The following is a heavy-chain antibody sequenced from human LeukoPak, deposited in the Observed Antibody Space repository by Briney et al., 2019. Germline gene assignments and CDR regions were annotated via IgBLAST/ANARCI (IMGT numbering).Heavy chain of an antibody. V-gene: IGHV3-21*01. CDR1: GFTFSSYS. CDR2: ISSSSSYI. J-gene: IGHJ3*02. D-gene: IGHD3-16*02. CDR3: ARDGMITFGGVIVKGAFDI. Sequence: GGSLRLSCAASGFTFSSYSMNWVRQAPGKGLEWVSSISSSSSYIYYADSVKGRFTISRDNAKNSLYLQMNSLRAKDTAVYYCARDGMITFGGVIVKGAFDIWGQGTMVTVSS.